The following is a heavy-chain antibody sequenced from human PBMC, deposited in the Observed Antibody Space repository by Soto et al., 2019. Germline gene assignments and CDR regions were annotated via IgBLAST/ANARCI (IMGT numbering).Heavy chain of an antibody. V-gene: IGHV3-23*01. J-gene: IGHJ3*01. CDR1: GFTYSCYA. CDR2: ISGSGGST. D-gene: IGHD2-15*01. Sequence: EVQLLESGGGLVQPGGSLRLSCAASGFTYSCYAMSWVRQAPGKGLEWVSAISGSGGSTYYADSVKGRFTISRDNSKNTLQLQVNSLRAEDTAVNNCAKDLYCSGGSCYLGDDAFDFWGHGTMVTVSS. CDR3: AKDLYCSGGSCYLGDDAFDF.